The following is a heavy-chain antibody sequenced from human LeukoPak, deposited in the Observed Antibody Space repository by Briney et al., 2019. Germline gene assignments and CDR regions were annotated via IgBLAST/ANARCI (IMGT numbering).Heavy chain of an antibody. CDR1: GFNFSTYA. CDR2: MSYDGSNK. Sequence: GGSLRLSCSASGFNFSTYAMHWVRQAPGKGLEWVAVMSYDGSNKYYADSVKGRFTISRDNSKNTLYLQMNSLRTEDTAVYYCARVRTGLGYYFDYWGQGTLVTVSS. J-gene: IGHJ4*02. CDR3: ARVRTGLGYYFDY. D-gene: IGHD3/OR15-3a*01. V-gene: IGHV3-30-3*01.